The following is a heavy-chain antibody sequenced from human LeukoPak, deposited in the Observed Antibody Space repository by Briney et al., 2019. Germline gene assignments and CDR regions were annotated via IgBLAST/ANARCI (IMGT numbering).Heavy chain of an antibody. V-gene: IGHV3-9*01. Sequence: GGSLRLSCAASGFTFDDYAMHWVRQAPGKGLEWVSSISWNSGSIGYADSVKGRFTISRDNAKNSLYVQMNSLRAEDTAFYYCAKGYRQGRWLPHDYWGQGTLVTVSS. CDR3: AKGYRQGRWLPHDY. CDR2: ISWNSGSI. CDR1: GFTFDDYA. D-gene: IGHD5-24*01. J-gene: IGHJ4*02.